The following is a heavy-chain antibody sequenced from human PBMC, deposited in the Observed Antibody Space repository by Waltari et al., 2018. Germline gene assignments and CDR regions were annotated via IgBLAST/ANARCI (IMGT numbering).Heavy chain of an antibody. CDR1: GFTFSAYA. CDR3: AKEGGIVGSGDH. V-gene: IGHV3-23*01. D-gene: IGHD1-26*01. CDR2: ISPGGDRT. Sequence: EVHLLESGGGFTQPGGSLRLSCEVSGFTFSAYAMYWVREAPGKGAEWVSAISPGGDRTYYAESVKGRFTSSRDNSRNTLYLQMNGLRAEDMALYHCAKEGGIVGSGDHWGQGTLVAVSS. J-gene: IGHJ4*02.